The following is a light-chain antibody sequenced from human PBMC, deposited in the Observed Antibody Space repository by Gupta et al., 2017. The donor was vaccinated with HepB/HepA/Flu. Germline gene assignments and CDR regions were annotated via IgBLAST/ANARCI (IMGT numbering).Light chain of an antibody. CDR1: RSLLHSNGYNY. CDR2: WGS. V-gene: IGKV2-28*01. CDR3: MQALQTPIT. Sequence: EIVMNQSPLSLPVTPGEPASISCRSSRSLLHSNGYNYLDWYLQKPGQSPQLLIYWGSNRASGVPDRFSGSGSGTDFTLKISRVEAEDVGVYYCMQALQTPITFGQGTRLEIK. J-gene: IGKJ5*01.